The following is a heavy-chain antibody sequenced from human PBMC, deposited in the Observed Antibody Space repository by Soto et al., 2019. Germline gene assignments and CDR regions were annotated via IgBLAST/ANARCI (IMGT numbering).Heavy chain of an antibody. CDR1: GGSFSGYY. D-gene: IGHD2-2*01. J-gene: IGHJ4*02. V-gene: IGHV4-34*01. CDR2: INHSGST. CDR3: ARSKTRDIVVVPAAAFDY. Sequence: QVQLQQWGAGLLKPSETLSLTCAVYGGSFSGYYWSWIRQPPGKGLERFGEINHSGSTNYNPSLKSRVTISVDTSKNQFSLKLSSVTAADTAVYYCARSKTRDIVVVPAAAFDYWGQGTLVTVSS.